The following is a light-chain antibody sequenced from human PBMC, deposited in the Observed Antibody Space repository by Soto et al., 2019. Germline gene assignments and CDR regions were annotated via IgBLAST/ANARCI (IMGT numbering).Light chain of an antibody. CDR2: GAS. V-gene: IGKV3-15*01. Sequence: EIVMTQSPATLSVSPGERATLSCRASQSLRSSLAWYQQKPGQAPRLLIYGASTRATGIPASFSGSGSGTEFTLTISSLQSEDFAVYFCQQYNIWPQTFGQGTKVDIK. J-gene: IGKJ1*01. CDR3: QQYNIWPQT. CDR1: QSLRSS.